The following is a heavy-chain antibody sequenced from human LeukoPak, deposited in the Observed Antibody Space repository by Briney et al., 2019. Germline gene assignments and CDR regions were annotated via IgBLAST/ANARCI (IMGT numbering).Heavy chain of an antibody. Sequence: PGGSLRLSCAASGFTFSNYWMHWVRQTPGKGLVRVSRINSDGSSRNYADSVEGRFTISRDNAKNTLYLQMNSLRAEDTAVYYCASASSHRIAAGGDYWGQGTLVTVSS. CDR2: INSDGSSR. CDR3: ASASSHRIAAGGDY. V-gene: IGHV3-74*01. CDR1: GFTFSNYW. D-gene: IGHD6-13*01. J-gene: IGHJ4*02.